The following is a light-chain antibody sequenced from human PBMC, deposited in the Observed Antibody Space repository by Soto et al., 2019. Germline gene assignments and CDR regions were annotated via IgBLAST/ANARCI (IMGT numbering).Light chain of an antibody. J-gene: IGLJ1*01. CDR2: NNN. Sequence: QSVLTQPPSAPGTPGQTVIISCSGSRSDIGSNSVNWYQHLPGTAPKLLIYNNNQRPSGVPDRFSGSKSGTSASLAISGLQSEDEADYYCAAWDDSLTGPVFGTGTKVTVL. CDR1: RSDIGSNS. V-gene: IGLV1-44*01. CDR3: AAWDDSLTGPV.